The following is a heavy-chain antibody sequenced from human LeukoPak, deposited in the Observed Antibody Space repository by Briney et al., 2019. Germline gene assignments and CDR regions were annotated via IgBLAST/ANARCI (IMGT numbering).Heavy chain of an antibody. Sequence: QPGGSLRLSCAASGFTFSSYAMSWVRQAPGKGLEWVSAISGSGGSTYYADSVKGRFTISRDNSKNTPFLQMSSLRAEDTALYYCARGGDGYNFDAFHIWGQGTMVTVSS. CDR1: GFTFSSYA. J-gene: IGHJ3*02. CDR2: ISGSGGST. CDR3: ARGGDGYNFDAFHI. V-gene: IGHV3-23*01. D-gene: IGHD5-24*01.